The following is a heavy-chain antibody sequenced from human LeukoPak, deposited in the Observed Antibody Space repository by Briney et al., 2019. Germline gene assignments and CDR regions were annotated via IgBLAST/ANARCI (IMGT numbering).Heavy chain of an antibody. Sequence: GESLKISCKGSGYSFTSYWMSWVRQMPAKGLEWMGRIDPSDSYTNYSPSFQGPVTISADKSISTAYLQWSSLKASDTAMYYCARRAKSYCSGGSCYLDYWGQGTLVTVSS. V-gene: IGHV5-10-1*01. D-gene: IGHD2-15*01. CDR3: ARRAKSYCSGGSCYLDY. J-gene: IGHJ4*02. CDR1: GYSFTSYW. CDR2: IDPSDSYT.